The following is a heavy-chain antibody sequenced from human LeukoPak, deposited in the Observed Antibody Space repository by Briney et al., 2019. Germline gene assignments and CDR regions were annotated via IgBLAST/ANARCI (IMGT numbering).Heavy chain of an antibody. CDR1: GFIFSTYG. D-gene: IGHD1-26*01. V-gene: IGHV3-23*01. Sequence: GGSLRLSCVGSGFIFSTYGMSWVRQAPGKGLEWVSAIRNSGDGTYYTDSVKGRFTISRDNSKNTLYLQMNSLRAEDTAVYYCAKPGRMWEHRYYFDYWGQGTLVTVSS. CDR2: IRNSGDGT. J-gene: IGHJ4*02. CDR3: AKPGRMWEHRYYFDY.